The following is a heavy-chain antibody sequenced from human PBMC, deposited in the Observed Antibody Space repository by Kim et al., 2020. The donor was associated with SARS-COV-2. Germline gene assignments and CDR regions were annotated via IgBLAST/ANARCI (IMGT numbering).Heavy chain of an antibody. V-gene: IGHV3-74*01. Sequence: GGSLRLSCAASGFTFSRHWMHWARHSPERGLMWVARINYDGSSTTYADSVQGRFTISRDNTNNILYLQLSSLRAEDTALYYCARAAGGYSYGYGDAFDIRGQGTMVTVSS. CDR2: INYDGSST. D-gene: IGHD5-18*01. J-gene: IGHJ3*02. CDR3: ARAAGGYSYGYGDAFDI. CDR1: GFTFSRHW.